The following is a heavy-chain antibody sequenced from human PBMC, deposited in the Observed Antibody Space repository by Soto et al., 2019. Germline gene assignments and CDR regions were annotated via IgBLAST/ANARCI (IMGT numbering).Heavy chain of an antibody. CDR2: IFYTGST. V-gene: IGHV4-59*01. Sequence: SETLSLTCTVSGDSMNNFYWSWIRQPPGKTLEWIGNIFYTGSTTYNPSLESRVTMSVDTSKNQFSLRLSSVSAADTAVYFCAKYRRTAAEGYTLDYWGRGTLVTVSS. D-gene: IGHD6-13*01. CDR1: GDSMNNFY. J-gene: IGHJ4*02. CDR3: AKYRRTAAEGYTLDY.